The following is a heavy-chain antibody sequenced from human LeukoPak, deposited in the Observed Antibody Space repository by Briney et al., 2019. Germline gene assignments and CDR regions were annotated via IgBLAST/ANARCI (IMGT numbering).Heavy chain of an antibody. CDR3: TRDPVGKWLVGAFDI. Sequence: GGSLRLSCTASGFTFGDYAMSWFRQAPGKGLEWVGFIRSKAYGGTTEYAASVKGRFTISRDDSKSIAYLQMNSLKTEDTAVYYCTRDPVGKWLVGAFDIWGQGTMVTVSS. CDR1: GFTFGDYA. J-gene: IGHJ3*02. D-gene: IGHD6-19*01. CDR2: IRSKAYGGTT. V-gene: IGHV3-49*03.